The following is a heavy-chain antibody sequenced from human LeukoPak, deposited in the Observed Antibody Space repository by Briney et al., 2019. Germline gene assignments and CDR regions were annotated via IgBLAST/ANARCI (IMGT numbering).Heavy chain of an antibody. V-gene: IGHV3-21*01. CDR3: ARDGEGTSLSFFDY. D-gene: IGHD3-10*01. CDR2: ISSGSGYI. CDR1: GFTFSSYG. J-gene: IGHJ4*02. Sequence: PGRSLRLSCAASGFTFSSYGMHWVRQAPGKGLEWVSSISSGSGYIYYADSVKGRFTISRDNAKTSLYLQMNSLRAEDTAVYYCARDGEGTSLSFFDYWGLGTLVTVSA.